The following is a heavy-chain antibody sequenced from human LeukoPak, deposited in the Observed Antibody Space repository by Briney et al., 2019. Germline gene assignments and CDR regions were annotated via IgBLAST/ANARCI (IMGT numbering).Heavy chain of an antibody. CDR3: ARGVGSSGWPDFDY. CDR2: INHSGST. D-gene: IGHD6-19*01. CDR1: GGSFSGYY. Sequence: PSETLSLTGAVYGGSFSGYYWSWIRQPPGKGLEWIGEINHSGSTNYNPSLKSRVTISVDTSKNQFSLKLSSVTAADTAVYYCARGVGSSGWPDFDYWGQGTLVTVSS. V-gene: IGHV4-34*01. J-gene: IGHJ4*02.